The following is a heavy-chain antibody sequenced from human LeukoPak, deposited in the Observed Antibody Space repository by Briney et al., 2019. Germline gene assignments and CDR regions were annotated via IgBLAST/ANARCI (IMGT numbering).Heavy chain of an antibody. Sequence: GGSLRLSCAASGFTFSSYGMNWVRQAPGKGLEWVSYISYSSSTIYYADSVKGRFTISRDNAKNPLYLQMNSLRAEDTAVYYCARVNRMVPGYCSGGTCPGDYWGQGTLVTVSS. J-gene: IGHJ4*02. CDR3: ARVNRMVPGYCSGGTCPGDY. CDR2: ISYSSSTI. D-gene: IGHD2-15*01. CDR1: GFTFSSYG. V-gene: IGHV3-48*01.